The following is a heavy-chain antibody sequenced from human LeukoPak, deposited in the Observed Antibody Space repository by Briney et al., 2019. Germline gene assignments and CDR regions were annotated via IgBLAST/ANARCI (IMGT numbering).Heavy chain of an antibody. J-gene: IGHJ4*02. CDR1: GFMFSSYE. Sequence: GGSLRLSCAASGFMFSSYEMNWARQAPGKGLEWVSYISSSGSTRYYADSVKGRFTISRDNAKNSLYLQMNSLRAEDTAVYYCARPRGSGIYQHFDYWGQGTLVTVSS. CDR3: ARPRGSGIYQHFDY. CDR2: ISSSGSTR. V-gene: IGHV3-48*03. D-gene: IGHD3-10*01.